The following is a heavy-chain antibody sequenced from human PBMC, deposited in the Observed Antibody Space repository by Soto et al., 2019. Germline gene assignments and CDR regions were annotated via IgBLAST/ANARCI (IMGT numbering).Heavy chain of an antibody. D-gene: IGHD3-10*01. CDR2: ITSDGSNK. Sequence: QVQLLESGGGVVQPGRSLRLSCEASGFIFSNSAMHWVRQAPVKGLEWVAVITSDGSNKYYADSVKGRFTISRDNSNNTLYLQMNSLRAEDTAVYYCLRDFFAGFCGHGTLVTVSS. J-gene: IGHJ4*01. CDR3: LRDFFAGF. CDR1: GFIFSNSA. V-gene: IGHV3-30-3*01.